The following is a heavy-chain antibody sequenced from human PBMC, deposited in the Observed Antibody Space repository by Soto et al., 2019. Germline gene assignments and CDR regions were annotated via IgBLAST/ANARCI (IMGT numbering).Heavy chain of an antibody. V-gene: IGHV3-21*01. J-gene: IGHJ6*02. CDR1: GFTFSSYS. CDR2: ISSSSSYI. Sequence: PGGSLRLSCAASGFTFSSYSMNWVRQAPGKGLEWVSSISSSSSYIYYADSVKGRFTISRDNAKNSLYLQMNSLRAEDTAVYYCARDWGGDHYDILTGYSSYYGMHARGQAPTVT. CDR3: ARDWGGDHYDILTGYSSYYGMHA. D-gene: IGHD3-9*01.